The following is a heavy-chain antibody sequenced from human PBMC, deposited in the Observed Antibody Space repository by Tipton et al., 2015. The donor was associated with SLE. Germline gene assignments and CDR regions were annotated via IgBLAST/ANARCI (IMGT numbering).Heavy chain of an antibody. CDR1: GGSFSDYY. CDR3: ARYYYYSRTFDY. V-gene: IGHV4-30-4*01. CDR2: IYYSGST. D-gene: IGHD3-22*01. Sequence: TLSLTCAVYGGSFSDYYWSWIRQPPGKGLEWIGYIYYSGSTYYNPSLKSRVTISVDTSKNQFSLKLSSVTAADTAVYYCARYYYYSRTFDYWGQGTLVTVSS. J-gene: IGHJ4*02.